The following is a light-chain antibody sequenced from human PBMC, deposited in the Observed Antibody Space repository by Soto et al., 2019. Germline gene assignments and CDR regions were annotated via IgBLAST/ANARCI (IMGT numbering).Light chain of an antibody. CDR3: QQYYKWPVFT. J-gene: IGKJ3*01. CDR2: GAS. CDR1: QSVSSG. Sequence: EIIMTQSPATLSVSPGDTATLSCRASQSVSSGVAWYQQKPGQAPRLLIFGASTRATGIPARFSGSGSGTEFTLSISSLQSEDFAVYYCQQYYKWPVFTFGPGTKVDIK. V-gene: IGKV3-15*01.